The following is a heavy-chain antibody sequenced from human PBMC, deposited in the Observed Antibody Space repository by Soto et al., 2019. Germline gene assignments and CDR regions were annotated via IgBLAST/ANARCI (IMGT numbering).Heavy chain of an antibody. CDR1: GYTFTSYD. D-gene: IGHD2-15*01. CDR2: MNPNSGNT. V-gene: IGHV1-8*01. Sequence: ASVKVSCKASGYTFTSYDINWVRQATGQGLEWMGWMNPNSGNTGYAQKFQGRVTMTRNTSISTAYMELSSLRSEDTAVYYCASGSGGSLYYYYYMDVWGKGTKVTVSS. J-gene: IGHJ6*03. CDR3: ASGSGGSLYYYYYMDV.